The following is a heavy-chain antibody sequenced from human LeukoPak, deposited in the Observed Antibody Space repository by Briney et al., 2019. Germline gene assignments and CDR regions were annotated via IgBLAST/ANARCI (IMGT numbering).Heavy chain of an antibody. J-gene: IGHJ4*02. CDR1: GFAFGNYA. D-gene: IGHD3-22*01. CDR2: ISGSGGSA. Sequence: GGSLRLSCAASGFAFGNYAINWVRQAPGKGLEWVSAISGSGGSAYYADSVKGRFTISRDNSKNTVYLQMNSLRADDTAVYYCAKDPYDSSGHDQGAYWGQGTLVTVSS. CDR3: AKDPYDSSGHDQGAY. V-gene: IGHV3-23*01.